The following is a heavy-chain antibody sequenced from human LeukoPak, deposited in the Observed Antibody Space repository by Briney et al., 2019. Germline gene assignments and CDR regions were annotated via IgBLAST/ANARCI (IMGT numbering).Heavy chain of an antibody. CDR3: ARAGSTRFNWFDP. V-gene: IGHV1-2*02. CDR1: GYTFTGYY. CDR2: INPNSGGT. D-gene: IGHD2-15*01. J-gene: IGHJ5*02. Sequence: ASVKVSCKASGYTFTGYYMHWVRQAPGQGLEWMGWINPNSGGTNYAQKFQGRVTMIRDTSISTAYMELSRLRSDDTAVYYCARAGSTRFNWFDPWGQGTLVTVSS.